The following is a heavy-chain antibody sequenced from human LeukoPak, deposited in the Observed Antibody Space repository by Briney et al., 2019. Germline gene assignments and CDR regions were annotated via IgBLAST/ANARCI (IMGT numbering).Heavy chain of an antibody. CDR2: TYYRSKLYN. D-gene: IGHD3-10*01. Sequence: SQTLSLTCAISGDSVSSNSAAWNWIRQSPARGLEWLGRTYYRSKLYNDYAVSVKNRITINPDTSKTQFSLQLNSVTPEDTAVYYCARAVLWFGDLDYYYYMDVWGKGTTVTVSS. CDR1: GDSVSSNSAA. CDR3: ARAVLWFGDLDYYYYMDV. V-gene: IGHV6-1*01. J-gene: IGHJ6*03.